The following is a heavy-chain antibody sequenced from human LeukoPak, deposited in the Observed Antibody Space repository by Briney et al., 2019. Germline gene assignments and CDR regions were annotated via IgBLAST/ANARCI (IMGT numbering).Heavy chain of an antibody. CDR1: GFTFDDYA. CDR3: AKSADVYSTDFDY. CDR2: ISWNSGSI. V-gene: IGHV3-9*03. J-gene: IGHJ4*02. Sequence: GGSLRLSCAASGFTFDDYAMHWVRQAPGKGLEWVSGISWNSGSIGYADSVKGRFTISRDNAKNSLYLQMNSLRAEDMALYYCAKSADVYSTDFDYWGQGTLVTVSS. D-gene: IGHD4-11*01.